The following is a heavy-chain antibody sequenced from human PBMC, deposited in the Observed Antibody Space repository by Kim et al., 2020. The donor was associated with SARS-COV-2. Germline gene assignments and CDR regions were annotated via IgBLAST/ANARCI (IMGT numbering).Heavy chain of an antibody. Sequence: ASVKVSCKVSGYTLTELSMHWVRQAPGKGLEWMGGFDPEDGETIYAQKFQGRVTMTEDTSTDTAYMELTSLRSEDTAVYYCATDGSGYPYYYYYGMDVWGQGTTVTVSS. D-gene: IGHD3-22*01. J-gene: IGHJ6*02. CDR3: ATDGSGYPYYYYYGMDV. CDR2: FDPEDGET. CDR1: GYTLTELS. V-gene: IGHV1-24*01.